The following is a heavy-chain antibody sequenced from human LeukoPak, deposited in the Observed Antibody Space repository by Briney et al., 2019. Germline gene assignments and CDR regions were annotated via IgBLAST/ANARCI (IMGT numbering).Heavy chain of an antibody. CDR1: GFTVSSNY. CDR2: ISGRGANT. V-gene: IGHV3-23*01. CDR3: AKSGRVFDTSGYYWFPN. Sequence: GGSLRLSCAASGFTVSSNYMSWVRQAPGKGLEWVSSISGRGANTHYADSVKGRFTISGDYSKNTLNLQMNSLRAEDTAVYYCAKSGRVFDTSGYYWFPNWGQGILVTVSS. D-gene: IGHD3-22*01. J-gene: IGHJ4*02.